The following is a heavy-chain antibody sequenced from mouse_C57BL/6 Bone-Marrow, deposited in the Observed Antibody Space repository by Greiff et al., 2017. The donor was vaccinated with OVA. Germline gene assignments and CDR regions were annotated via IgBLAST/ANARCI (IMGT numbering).Heavy chain of an antibody. D-gene: IGHD3-3*01. CDR1: GYSFTSYY. J-gene: IGHJ3*01. Sequence: VQLLQSGAELVKPGASVKISCKASGYSFTSYYMHWVKQRPGQGLEWIGRIYPGGGNTKYNEKFKGKATLTADTSSSTAYMQLSSLTSEDSAVYYCARLGADWGQGTPLTVSA. CDR3: ARLGAD. V-gene: IGHV1-66*01. CDR2: IYPGGGNT.